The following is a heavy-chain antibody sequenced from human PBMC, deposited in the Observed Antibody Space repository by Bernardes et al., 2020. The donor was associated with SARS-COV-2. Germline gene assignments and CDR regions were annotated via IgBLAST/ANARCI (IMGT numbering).Heavy chain of an antibody. CDR2: ISAYNGNT. V-gene: IGHV1-18*04. D-gene: IGHD5-12*01. Sequence: ASVKVSCKASGYTFTSYGISWVRQVPGQGLEWMGWISAYNGNTNYAQKLQGRVTMTTDTSTSTAYMELRSLRSDDTAVYYCAREGWGWLQSLYYFDYWGQGTLVTVSS. CDR1: GYTFTSYG. J-gene: IGHJ4*02. CDR3: AREGWGWLQSLYYFDY.